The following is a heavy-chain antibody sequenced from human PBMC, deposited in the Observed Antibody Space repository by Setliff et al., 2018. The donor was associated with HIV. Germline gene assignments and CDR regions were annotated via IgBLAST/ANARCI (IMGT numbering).Heavy chain of an antibody. Sequence: SETLSLTCTVSGPSINIHYWSWIRQSPGKAFEWIGYIYSTGSTNYNPSLQSRVTISMVASRDQFSLKVTSVTAADTAVYYCAKGAGFYGDYTFDHWGQGRQVTV. V-gene: IGHV4-59*11. J-gene: IGHJ4*02. CDR1: GPSINIHY. D-gene: IGHD4-17*01. CDR3: AKGAGFYGDYTFDH. CDR2: IYSTGST.